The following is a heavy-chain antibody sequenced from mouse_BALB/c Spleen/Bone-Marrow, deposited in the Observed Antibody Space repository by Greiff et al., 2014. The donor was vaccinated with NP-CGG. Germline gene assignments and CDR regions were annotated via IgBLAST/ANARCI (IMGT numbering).Heavy chain of an antibody. Sequence: VQLVESGPGLVAPSQSLSITCTVSGFSLTSYGVHWVRQPPGKGLEWLGVIWADGSXNXXXXLMXXLXVXKDNSKSQVFLKVNSLRTDDTAMYYCARDYDYVSWFADWGQGTLVTVSA. D-gene: IGHD2-4*01. V-gene: IGHV2-9*02. CDR1: GFSLTSYG. CDR2: IWADGSX. J-gene: IGHJ3*01. CDR3: ARDYDYVSWFAD.